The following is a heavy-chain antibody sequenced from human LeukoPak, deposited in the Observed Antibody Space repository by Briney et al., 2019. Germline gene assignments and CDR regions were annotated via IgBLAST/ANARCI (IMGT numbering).Heavy chain of an antibody. J-gene: IGHJ5*02. CDR2: ISSDGSDK. CDR3: AREDHSSGYAGAIGFDP. CDR1: GFTFSTYP. V-gene: IGHV3-30*04. D-gene: IGHD3-22*01. Sequence: GGSLRLSCAASGFTFSTYPMHGVRQAPGKGLGWGAGISSDGSDKHYPDSVKGRLTISRDNSKDTVFLQMNSLRFEDTAVFYCAREDHSSGYAGAIGFDPWGQGTLVTVSS.